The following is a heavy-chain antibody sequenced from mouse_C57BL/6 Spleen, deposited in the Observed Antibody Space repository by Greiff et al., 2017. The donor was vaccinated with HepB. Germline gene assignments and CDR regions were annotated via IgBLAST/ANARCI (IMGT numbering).Heavy chain of an antibody. V-gene: IGHV6-3*01. D-gene: IGHD1-1*01. J-gene: IGHJ1*03. Sequence: EVQVVESGGGLVQPGGSMKLSCVASGFTFSNYWMNWVRQSPEKGLEWVAQIRLKSDNYATHYAESVKGRFTISRDDSKSSVYLQMNNLRAEDTGIYYCTGVTTVVADWYFDVWGTGTTVTVSS. CDR2: IRLKSDNYAT. CDR1: GFTFSNYW. CDR3: TGVTTVVADWYFDV.